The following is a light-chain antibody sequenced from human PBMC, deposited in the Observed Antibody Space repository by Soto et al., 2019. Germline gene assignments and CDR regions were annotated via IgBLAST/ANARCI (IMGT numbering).Light chain of an antibody. J-gene: IGKJ3*01. CDR2: GAY. CDR1: QSVTSN. Sequence: EIVLTQSGATMSVSPGGRGRRWRRASQSVTSNLAWYQPKPGQADRLLISGAYTGAPGIPPRFSGRGSGTEFTITPDRLQSEAFAVYYCQPYNTWPVTVGAATQVDIK. CDR3: QPYNTWPVT. V-gene: IGKV3-15*01.